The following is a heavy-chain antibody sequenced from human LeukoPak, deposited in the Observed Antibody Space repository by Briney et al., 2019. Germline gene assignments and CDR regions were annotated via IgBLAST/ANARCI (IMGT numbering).Heavy chain of an antibody. CDR2: INPSGRTT. J-gene: IGHJ4*02. D-gene: IGHD3-16*01. CDR1: GSTFTTHY. Sequence: GSVKVSCRASGSTFTTHYIHWVRQAPGQGREWMGIINPSGRTTSNAQTFQGRVTITRDTSTSTVYMELTSLRSEDTAVYYCARLIYNDYVFDYWGQGTLDIVSS. CDR3: ARLIYNDYVFDY. V-gene: IGHV1-46*01.